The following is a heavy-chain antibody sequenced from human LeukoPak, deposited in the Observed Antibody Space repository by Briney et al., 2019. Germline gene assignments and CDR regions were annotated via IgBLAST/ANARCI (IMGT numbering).Heavy chain of an antibody. CDR2: INPNSGGT. CDR3: ATVYGSGSYRIDY. Sequence: GASVKVSCKASGYTFTGYYMHWVRQAPGQGLEWMGWINPNSGGTNYAQKFQGRVTMTRDTSISTAYMELSSLRSEDTAVYYCATVYGSGSYRIDYWGQGTLVTVSS. J-gene: IGHJ4*02. D-gene: IGHD3-10*01. CDR1: GYTFTGYY. V-gene: IGHV1-2*02.